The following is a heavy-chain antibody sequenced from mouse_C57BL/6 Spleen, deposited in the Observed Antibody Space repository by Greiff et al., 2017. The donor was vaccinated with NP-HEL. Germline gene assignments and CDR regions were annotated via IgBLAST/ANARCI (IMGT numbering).Heavy chain of an antibody. CDR3: ARKGLRSAMDY. V-gene: IGHV1-50*01. D-gene: IGHD3-1*01. CDR1: GYTFTSYW. J-gene: IGHJ4*01. CDR2: IDPSDSYT. Sequence: VQLVESGAELVKPGASVKLSCKASGYTFTSYWMQWVKQRPGQGLEWIGEIDPSDSYTNYNQKFKGKATLTVDTSSSTAYMQLSSLTSEDSAVYYCARKGLRSAMDYWGQGTSVTVSS.